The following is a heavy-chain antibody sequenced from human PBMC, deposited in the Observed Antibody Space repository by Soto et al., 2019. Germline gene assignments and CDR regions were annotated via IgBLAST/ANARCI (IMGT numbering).Heavy chain of an antibody. D-gene: IGHD5-18*01. V-gene: IGHV3-30-3*01. CDR3: ARVPAWIQLWHLGGYFDY. Sequence: QVQLVESGGGVVQPGRSLRLSCAASGFTFSSYAMHWVRQAPGKGLEWVAVISYDGSNKYYADSVKGRFTISRDNSKNTLYLQMNSLRAEDTAVYYCARVPAWIQLWHLGGYFDYWGQGTLVTVSS. CDR1: GFTFSSYA. CDR2: ISYDGSNK. J-gene: IGHJ4*02.